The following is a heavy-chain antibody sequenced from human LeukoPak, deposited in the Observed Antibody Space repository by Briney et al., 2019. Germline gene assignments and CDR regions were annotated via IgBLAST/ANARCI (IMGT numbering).Heavy chain of an antibody. CDR1: GFRFSDYY. Sequence: PGGSLRLSCAASGFRFSDYYMSWIRQAPGKGLEWISYLSSGGSLIHYADSVKGRFAISRDNAKNSLYLQMDSLRAEDTAVYYCARGARSSTSENYSDHWGQGTLVSVSS. D-gene: IGHD2-2*01. J-gene: IGHJ4*02. V-gene: IGHV3-11*04. CDR3: ARGARSSTSENYSDH. CDR2: LSSGGSLI.